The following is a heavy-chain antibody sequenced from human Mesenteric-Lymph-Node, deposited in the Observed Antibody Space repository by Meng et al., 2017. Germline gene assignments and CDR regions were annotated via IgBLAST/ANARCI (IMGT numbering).Heavy chain of an antibody. J-gene: IGHJ4*02. CDR1: GFTFSSYA. D-gene: IGHD2-15*01. CDR2: ISGSGGST. V-gene: IGHV3-23*04. Sequence: VAVVESGGGLVQPGGSLRLSCAASGFTFSSYAMSWVRQAPGKGLEWVSAISGSGGSTYYADSVKGRFTISRDNSKNTLYLQMNSLRVEDTALYYCVRGGVAPPIDYWGQATLVTVSS. CDR3: VRGGVAPPIDY.